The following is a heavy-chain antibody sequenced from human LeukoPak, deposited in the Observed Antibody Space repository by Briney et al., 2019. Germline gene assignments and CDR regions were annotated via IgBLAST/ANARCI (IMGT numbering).Heavy chain of an antibody. V-gene: IGHV3-48*03. CDR3: AELGITMIGGV. CDR2: ISSIGSTI. D-gene: IGHD3-10*02. J-gene: IGHJ6*04. Sequence: GGSLRLSCAASGFTFSSYEMNWVRQAPGKGLEGVSYISSIGSTIYYADSVKGRFIISRDNAKNSLYLQMNSLRAEDTAVYYCAELGITMIGGVWGKGPTVTISS. CDR1: GFTFSSYE.